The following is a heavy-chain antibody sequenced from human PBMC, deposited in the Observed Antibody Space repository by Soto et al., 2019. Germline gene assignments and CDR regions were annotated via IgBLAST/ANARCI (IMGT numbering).Heavy chain of an antibody. V-gene: IGHV4-59*01. D-gene: IGHD6-13*01. CDR1: GGSISSYY. Sequence: SETLSLTCTVSGGSISSYYWSWIRQPPGKGLEWIGYIYYSGSTNYNPSLKSRVTISVDTSKNQFSLKLSSVTAADTAVYYCASHSSSWYSGKGPHYYGMDVWGQGTKVTVSS. CDR2: IYYSGST. CDR3: ASHSSSWYSGKGPHYYGMDV. J-gene: IGHJ6*02.